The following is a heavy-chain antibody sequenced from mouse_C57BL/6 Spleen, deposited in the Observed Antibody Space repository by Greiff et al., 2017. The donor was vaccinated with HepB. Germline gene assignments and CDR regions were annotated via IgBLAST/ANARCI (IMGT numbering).Heavy chain of an antibody. CDR3: TVVADWYFDV. CDR2: IDPENGDT. Sequence: DVKLQESGAELVRPGASVKLSCTASGFNIKDDYMHWVKQRPEQGLEWIGWIDPENGDTEYASKIQGKATITADTSSNTAYLQLRSLTSEDTAVYYCTVVADWYFDVWGTGTTVTVSS. V-gene: IGHV14-4*01. CDR1: GFNIKDDY. D-gene: IGHD1-1*01. J-gene: IGHJ1*03.